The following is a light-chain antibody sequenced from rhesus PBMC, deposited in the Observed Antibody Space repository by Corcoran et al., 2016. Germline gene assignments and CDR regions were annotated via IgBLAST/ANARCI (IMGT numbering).Light chain of an antibody. CDR1: QSVSMF. CDR2: GAS. Sequence: EIVMTQSPATLALSPGERATLSCRASQSVSMFLGWYQQKPGQAPRLLIYGASSRATGSPYRFSGSGSGTECTLTISSLEPEDVGVYFCLQSSSWPYSFGQGTKVEIK. V-gene: IGKV3-24*03. J-gene: IGKJ2*01. CDR3: LQSSSWPYS.